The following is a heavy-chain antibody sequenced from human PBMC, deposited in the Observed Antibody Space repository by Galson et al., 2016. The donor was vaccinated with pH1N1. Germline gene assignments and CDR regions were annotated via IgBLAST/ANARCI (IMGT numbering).Heavy chain of an antibody. CDR2: IYAGDSDA. J-gene: IGHJ6*02. CDR1: GYSFTTHW. CDR3: ARQNEGALDV. V-gene: IGHV5-51*01. Sequence: QSGAEVKKPGESLKISCKASGYSFTTHWIGWVRQMPGKGLEWMGLIYAGDSDARYSPSLKGQVSFSVDKSITTADLQWRSLKASDTPIYYCARQNEGALDVWGQGTTVTVSS. D-gene: IGHD1-1*01.